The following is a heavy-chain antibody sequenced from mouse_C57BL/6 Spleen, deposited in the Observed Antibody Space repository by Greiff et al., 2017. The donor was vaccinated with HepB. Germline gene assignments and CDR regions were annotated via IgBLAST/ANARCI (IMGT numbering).Heavy chain of an antibody. D-gene: IGHD2-4*01. CDR3: ARSLDYDRGDWYFDV. J-gene: IGHJ1*03. V-gene: IGHV1-53*01. Sequence: QVQLQQPGTELVKPGASVKLSCKASGYTFTSYWMHWVKQRPGQGLEWIGNINPSNGGTNYNEKFKSKATLTVDKSSSTAYMQLSSLTSEDSAVYYGARSLDYDRGDWYFDVWGTGTTVTVSS. CDR1: GYTFTSYW. CDR2: INPSNGGT.